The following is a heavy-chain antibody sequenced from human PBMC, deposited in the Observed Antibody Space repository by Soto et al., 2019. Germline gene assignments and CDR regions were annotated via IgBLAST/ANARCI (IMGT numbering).Heavy chain of an antibody. Sequence: QVQLVQSGAEVKKPGASVNVSCKASGYTFTSYDINWVRQATGQGLEWMGWMNPNSGNTGYAQKFQGRVTMTRNPSRSTAYMELSSLRSEDTAVYYCARERSAAGTGWFDPWGQGTLVTVSS. CDR2: MNPNSGNT. J-gene: IGHJ5*02. CDR1: GYTFTSYD. V-gene: IGHV1-8*01. CDR3: ARERSAAGTGWFDP. D-gene: IGHD6-13*01.